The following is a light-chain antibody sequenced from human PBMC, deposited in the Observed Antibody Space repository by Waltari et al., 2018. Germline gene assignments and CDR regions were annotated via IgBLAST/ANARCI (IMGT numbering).Light chain of an antibody. J-gene: IGLJ3*02. V-gene: IGLV2-8*01. CDR1: SSDVGASNY. Sequence: QSALTQPPSASGSPGQSVTISCTGTSSDVGASNYVSWYQHHPAKAPKLIIDEVNKRPSGVPDRFSGSKSGNPASLTVSGLRADDEAVYYCSSYGGSSNLMVLGGGTKLTVL. CDR3: SSYGGSSNLMV. CDR2: EVN.